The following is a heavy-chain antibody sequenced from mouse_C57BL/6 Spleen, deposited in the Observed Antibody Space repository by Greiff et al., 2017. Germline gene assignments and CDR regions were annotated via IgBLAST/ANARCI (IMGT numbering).Heavy chain of an antibody. CDR3: ARHDYDYDGGYFDV. Sequence: EVQLVESGGGLVQPGGSLKLSCAASGFTFSDYYMYWFRQTPEKRLEWVAYISNGGGSTYYPDTVKGRFTISRDNAKNTLYLQMSRLKSEDTAMYYCARHDYDYDGGYFDVWGTGTTVTVSS. CDR1: GFTFSDYY. J-gene: IGHJ1*03. V-gene: IGHV5-12*01. CDR2: ISNGGGST. D-gene: IGHD2-4*01.